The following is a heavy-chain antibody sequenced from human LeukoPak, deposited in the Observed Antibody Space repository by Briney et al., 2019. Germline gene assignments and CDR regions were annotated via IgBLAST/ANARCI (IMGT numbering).Heavy chain of an antibody. CDR1: GGSISSYY. V-gene: IGHV4-4*07. CDR3: ARVSGSYNMGYYFDY. Sequence: SETLSLTCTVSGGSISSYYWSWIRQPAGKGLEWIGRIYTSGSTNYNPSLKSRVTMSVDTSKNQFSLKLSSVTAADTAVYYCARVSGSYNMGYYFDYWGQGALVTVSS. J-gene: IGHJ4*02. D-gene: IGHD1-26*01. CDR2: IYTSGST.